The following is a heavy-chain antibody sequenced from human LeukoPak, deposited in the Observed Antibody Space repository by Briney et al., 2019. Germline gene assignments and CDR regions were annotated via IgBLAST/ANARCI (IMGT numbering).Heavy chain of an antibody. CDR1: GFTFSSYG. J-gene: IGHJ4*02. CDR2: ISGSGGST. Sequence: HPGGSLRLSCAASGFTFSSYGMSWVRQAPGKGLEWVSAISGSGGSTYYADSVKGRFTISRDNSKNTLYLQMNSLRAEDTAVYYCAKETLPSYDILTGYYNLVSVYFDYWGQGTLVTVSS. CDR3: AKETLPSYDILTGYYNLVSVYFDY. V-gene: IGHV3-23*01. D-gene: IGHD3-9*01.